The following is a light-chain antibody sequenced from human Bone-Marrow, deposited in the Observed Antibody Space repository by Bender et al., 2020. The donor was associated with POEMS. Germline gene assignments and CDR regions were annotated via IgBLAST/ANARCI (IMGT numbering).Light chain of an antibody. CDR3: SSYRSGNTLV. Sequence: QSALTQPASVSGSPGQSSTISCTGTSSDVGSYNLVSWYQQHPGKAPKLIIYEGSKRSSGVSNRFSGSKSGSTASLTISGLQAEDEADYYCSSYRSGNTLVFGGGTKLTVL. CDR1: SSDVGSYNL. V-gene: IGLV2-14*02. CDR2: EGS. J-gene: IGLJ2*01.